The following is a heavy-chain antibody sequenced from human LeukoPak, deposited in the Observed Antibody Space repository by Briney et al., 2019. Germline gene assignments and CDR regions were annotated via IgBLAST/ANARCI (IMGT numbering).Heavy chain of an antibody. D-gene: IGHD6-13*01. V-gene: IGHV3-64*01. CDR1: GFTLSSYA. Sequence: GGSLRLSCAASGFTLSSYAMHWVRQAPGKGLEYVSAISSNGGSTYYANSVKGRFTISRDNSKNTLYLQMGSLRAEDMAVYYCARDRYSSPLYFDYWGQGTLVTVSS. CDR2: ISSNGGST. CDR3: ARDRYSSPLYFDY. J-gene: IGHJ4*02.